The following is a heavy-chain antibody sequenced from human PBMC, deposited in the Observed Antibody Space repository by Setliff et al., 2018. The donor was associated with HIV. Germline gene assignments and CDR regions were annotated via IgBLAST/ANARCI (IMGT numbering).Heavy chain of an antibody. Sequence: SETLSLTCAVYGGSFSGYYWGWIRQPPGKGLEWIGSIYYSGSTNYNPSLKSRVTISVDTSKNQFSLKLRSVTAADTAVYYCATSAVAGLFDYWGQGTLVTVSS. D-gene: IGHD6-19*01. CDR3: ATSAVAGLFDY. V-gene: IGHV4-34*01. J-gene: IGHJ4*02. CDR1: GGSFSGYY. CDR2: IYYSGST.